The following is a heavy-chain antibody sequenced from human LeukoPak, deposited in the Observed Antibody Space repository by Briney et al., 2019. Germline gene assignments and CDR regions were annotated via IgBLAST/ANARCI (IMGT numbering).Heavy chain of an antibody. Sequence: GGSLRLSCAASGFTFSSYAMSWVRQAPGKGLEWVGFIRSKAYGGTTEYAASVKGRFTISRDDSKSIAYLQMNSLKTEDTAVYYCTREDQYYFDYWGQGTLVTVSS. CDR1: GFTFSSYA. CDR3: TREDQYYFDY. CDR2: IRSKAYGGTT. J-gene: IGHJ4*02. D-gene: IGHD2-2*01. V-gene: IGHV3-49*04.